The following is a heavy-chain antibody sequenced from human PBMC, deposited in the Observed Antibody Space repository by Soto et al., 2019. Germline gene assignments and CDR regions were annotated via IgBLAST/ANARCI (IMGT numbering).Heavy chain of an antibody. CDR3: ARGSFSSSSSWFDP. CDR2: IYYSGRT. D-gene: IGHD6-6*01. Sequence: SETLSLTCTVSGGSISSGGYYFICIRQHPGKGLEWIGYIYYSGRTYYNPSLHSRVSIAVDTTENQFSLKLTSVTAADTSVYYCARGSFSSSSSWFDPWGRGTLVTVSS. V-gene: IGHV4-31*03. J-gene: IGHJ5*02. CDR1: GGSISSGGYY.